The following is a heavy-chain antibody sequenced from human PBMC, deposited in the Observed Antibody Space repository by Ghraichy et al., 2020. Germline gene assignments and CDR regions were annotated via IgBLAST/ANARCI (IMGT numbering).Heavy chain of an antibody. CDR2: IYYSGST. CDR3: AREAVTTSWVD. Sequence: LSLTCTVSGGSISSYYWSWIRQPPGKGLEWIGYIYYSGSTNYNPSLKSRVTISVDTSKNQFSLKLSSVTAADTAVYYCAREAVTTSWVDWGQGTLVTVSS. V-gene: IGHV4-59*01. J-gene: IGHJ4*02. D-gene: IGHD4-11*01. CDR1: GGSISSYY.